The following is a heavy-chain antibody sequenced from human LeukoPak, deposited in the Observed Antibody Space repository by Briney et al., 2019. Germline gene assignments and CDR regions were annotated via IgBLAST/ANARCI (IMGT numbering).Heavy chain of an antibody. J-gene: IGHJ4*02. CDR3: AKGGKWDVTPFDY. Sequence: GGSLRLSCAASGFTFSSYSMNWVRQAPGKGLEWVSTISGGGGSTYYADSVKGRFTISRDNYKNTPYLQVNSLRAEDTAVYYCAKGGKWDVTPFDYWGQGTLVTVSS. D-gene: IGHD1-26*01. CDR1: GFTFSSYS. CDR2: ISGGGGST. V-gene: IGHV3-23*01.